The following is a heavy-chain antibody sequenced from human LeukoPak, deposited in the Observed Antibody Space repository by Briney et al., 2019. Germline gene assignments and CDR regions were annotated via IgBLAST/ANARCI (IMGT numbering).Heavy chain of an antibody. CDR2: IYWDDDK. Sequence: SGPTLVKPTQTLTLTCTCSGFSLSTSGVGVGWIRQPPGKALEWLALIYWDDDKRYSPSLNSRLTITKDTSKNQVVLTMTNMDPVDTATYYCVHRRRYGGNSHFDYWGQGTLVTVSS. D-gene: IGHD4-23*01. J-gene: IGHJ4*02. CDR1: GFSLSTSGVG. CDR3: VHRRRYGGNSHFDY. V-gene: IGHV2-5*02.